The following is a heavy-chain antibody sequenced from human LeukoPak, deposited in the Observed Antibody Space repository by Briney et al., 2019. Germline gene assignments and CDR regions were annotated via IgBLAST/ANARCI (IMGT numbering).Heavy chain of an antibody. CDR2: IRYDGSNK. Sequence: GGSLRLSCAASGFTFSSYGMHWVRQAPGKGLEWVAFIRYDGSNKYYADSVKGRFIISRDNAMNSVYMEMNDLTAEDTAFYYCARGENGSFDRWGQGTLVIVSS. D-gene: IGHD5-24*01. CDR3: ARGENGSFDR. J-gene: IGHJ4*02. CDR1: GFTFSSYG. V-gene: IGHV3-30*02.